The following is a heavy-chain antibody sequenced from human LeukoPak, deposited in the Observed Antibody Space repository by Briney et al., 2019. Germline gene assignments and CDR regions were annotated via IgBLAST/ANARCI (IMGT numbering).Heavy chain of an antibody. CDR3: GSLRLL. D-gene: IGHD3-16*01. Sequence: GGSLRLSCAASGFTFSNYAMMWVRQAPGKGLEWVSGISGSGDNTKYADSVKGRFTISRDNSKNTLYLQLNSLKVEDTAVYYCGSLRLLWGQGTLVTISS. V-gene: IGHV3-23*01. CDR2: ISGSGDNT. J-gene: IGHJ4*02. CDR1: GFTFSNYA.